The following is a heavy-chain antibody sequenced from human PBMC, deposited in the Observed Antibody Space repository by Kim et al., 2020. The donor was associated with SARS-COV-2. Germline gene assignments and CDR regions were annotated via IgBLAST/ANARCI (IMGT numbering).Heavy chain of an antibody. J-gene: IGHJ3*01. CDR3: AKGGYCSGGGCRAFDV. V-gene: IGHV3-23*01. CDR1: GFTFSNYV. CDR2: ITGGGGAT. D-gene: IGHD2-15*01. Sequence: GGSLRLSCAASGFTFSNYVMAWVRQSPREGLQWVSSITGGGGATYYADSVKGRFTISRDNSKNTLFLQMNSLRAEDTALYYCAKGGYCSGGGCRAFDVWGQGTMVTVSS.